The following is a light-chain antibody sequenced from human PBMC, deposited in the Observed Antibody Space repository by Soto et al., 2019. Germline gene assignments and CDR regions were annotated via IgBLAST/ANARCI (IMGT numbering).Light chain of an antibody. CDR3: QSHDSSLSAYV. V-gene: IGLV2-8*01. CDR2: GNS. CDR1: SSDVGGYDY. Sequence: SVLTQPPSASGSPGQSVAISCTGTSSDVGGYDYVSWYQQYPGKAPKVIIYGNSNRPSGVPDRFSGSKSGTSASLAITGLQAEDEADFYCQSHDSSLSAYVFGTGTKVTV. J-gene: IGLJ1*01.